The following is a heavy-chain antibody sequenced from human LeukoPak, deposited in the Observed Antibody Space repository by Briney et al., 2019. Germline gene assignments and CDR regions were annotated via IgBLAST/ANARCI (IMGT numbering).Heavy chain of an antibody. D-gene: IGHD5-12*01. Sequence: TGGSLRLSCAASGFTFSSYAMSWVRQAPGKGLEWVSAISGSGGSTYYADSVKGRFTISRDNSKNTLYLQMNSLRAEDTAVYYCAKDLTLVVATPGDYFDYWGQGTLVTVSS. CDR1: GFTFSSYA. CDR3: AKDLTLVVATPGDYFDY. J-gene: IGHJ4*02. CDR2: ISGSGGST. V-gene: IGHV3-23*01.